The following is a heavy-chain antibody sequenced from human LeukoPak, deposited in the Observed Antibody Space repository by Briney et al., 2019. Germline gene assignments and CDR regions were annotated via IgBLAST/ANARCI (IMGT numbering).Heavy chain of an antibody. Sequence: KTGGSLRLPCAASGFTFSSYEMNWVRQAPGKGLEWVSSISSSSNYIYYADSVRGRFTISRDNAKNSLYLQMSSLRAEDTAVYYCARENNYYDSSGYYVYYFDYWGQGTLVTVSS. CDR2: ISSSSNYI. D-gene: IGHD3-22*01. CDR1: GFTFSSYE. J-gene: IGHJ4*02. V-gene: IGHV3-21*01. CDR3: ARENNYYDSSGYYVYYFDY.